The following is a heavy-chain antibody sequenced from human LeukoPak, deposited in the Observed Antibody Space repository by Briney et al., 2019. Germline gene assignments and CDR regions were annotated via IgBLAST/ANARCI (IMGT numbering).Heavy chain of an antibody. J-gene: IGHJ4*02. CDR1: GYTFTGYY. D-gene: IGHD2-15*01. CDR2: INPNSGGT. V-gene: IGHV1-2*02. CDR3: ARDVCSGGSCYSGTRKDY. Sequence: ASVKVSCKASGYTFTGYYMHWVRRAPGQGLEWMGWINPNSGGTNYAQKFQGRVTMTRDTSISTAYMELSRLRSDDTAVYYCARDVCSGGSCYSGTRKDYWGQGTLGTVSS.